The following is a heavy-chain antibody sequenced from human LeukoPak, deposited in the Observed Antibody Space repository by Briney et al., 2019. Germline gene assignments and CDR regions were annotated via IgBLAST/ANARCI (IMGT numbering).Heavy chain of an antibody. Sequence: GGSLRLSCAASGFTFSDFEMNWVRQAPGKGLEWVSSISSSSSYIYYADSVKGRITISRDNAKNSLYLQMNGLRVEDTAVYYCARDKDVYFDYWGQGTLVTVSS. CDR3: ARDKDVYFDY. J-gene: IGHJ4*02. CDR1: GFTFSDFE. V-gene: IGHV3-21*01. CDR2: ISSSSSYI.